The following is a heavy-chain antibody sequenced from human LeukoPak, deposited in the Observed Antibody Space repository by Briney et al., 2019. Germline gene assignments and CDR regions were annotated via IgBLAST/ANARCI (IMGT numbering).Heavy chain of an antibody. V-gene: IGHV4-39*07. CDR2: IHYSGST. J-gene: IGHJ5*02. Sequence: SETLSLTCTVSGGSISSSSYYWGWIRQPPGKGLEWIGSIHYSGSTNYNPSLKSRVTMSLDTSKNQFSLKLSSVTAADTAVYYCARAPKYSSASLAHDWFDPWGQGTLVTISS. D-gene: IGHD6-19*01. CDR3: ARAPKYSSASLAHDWFDP. CDR1: GGSISSSSYY.